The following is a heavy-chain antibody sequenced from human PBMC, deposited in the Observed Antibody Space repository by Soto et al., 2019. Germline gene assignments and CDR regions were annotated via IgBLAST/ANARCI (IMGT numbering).Heavy chain of an antibody. J-gene: IGHJ4*02. CDR3: ARDRRLLGSSWYALLDY. CDR1: GGTFSSYA. Sequence: GASVKGSRKAFGGTFSSYAISWVRQAPGQGLEWIGGIIPIFGTANYAQKFQGRVTITADESTSTAHMELSSLRSEDTAVYYCARDRRLLGSSWYALLDYWGQGTLVTVSS. CDR2: IIPIFGTA. V-gene: IGHV1-69*13. D-gene: IGHD6-13*01.